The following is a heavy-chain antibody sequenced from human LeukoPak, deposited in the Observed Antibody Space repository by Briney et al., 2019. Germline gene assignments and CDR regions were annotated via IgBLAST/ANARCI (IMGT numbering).Heavy chain of an antibody. J-gene: IGHJ2*01. D-gene: IGHD2-21*02. CDR2: SDPEDGET. V-gene: IGHV1-24*01. CDR3: VTDRARLFWYFDL. Sequence: ASVKVSCKVSGSTLSDLSIHWVRQAPGKGLEYVGGSDPEDGETFHAQNFQGRVTMTEGTSIDTAYMELSSPRSEDTAVYYCVTDRARLFWYFDLWGRGTLVTVSS. CDR1: GSTLSDLS.